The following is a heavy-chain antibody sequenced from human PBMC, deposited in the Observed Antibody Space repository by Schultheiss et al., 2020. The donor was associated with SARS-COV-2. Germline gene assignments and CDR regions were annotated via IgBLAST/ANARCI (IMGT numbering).Heavy chain of an antibody. CDR2: ISGSGGST. J-gene: IGHJ6*02. CDR3: AKMSIAAAGTDYYYGMDV. V-gene: IGHV3-23*01. D-gene: IGHD6-13*01. CDR1: GFTFSSYA. Sequence: GESLKISCAASGFTFSSYAMSWVRQAPGKGLEWVSAISGSGGSTYYADSVKGRFTISRDNSKNTLYLQMNSLRAEDTAVYYCAKMSIAAAGTDYYYGMDVWGQGTTVTVSS.